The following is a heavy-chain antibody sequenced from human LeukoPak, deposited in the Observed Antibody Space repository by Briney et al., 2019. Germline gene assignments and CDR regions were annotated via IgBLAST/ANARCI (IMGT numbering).Heavy chain of an antibody. Sequence: GGSLRLSCTASGFTFGDYAMSWVRQAPGKGLEWVGFIRSKVYGGTTEYAASVKGRFTISRDDSKSIAYLQMNSLKTEDTAVYYCTRTGTPYYYYGMDVWGQGTTVTVSS. V-gene: IGHV3-49*04. CDR1: GFTFGDYA. CDR3: TRTGTPYYYYGMDV. D-gene: IGHD1-1*01. J-gene: IGHJ6*02. CDR2: IRSKVYGGTT.